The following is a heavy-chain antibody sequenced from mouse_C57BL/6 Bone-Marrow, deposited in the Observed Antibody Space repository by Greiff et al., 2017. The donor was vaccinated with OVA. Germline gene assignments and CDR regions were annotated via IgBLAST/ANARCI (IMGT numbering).Heavy chain of an antibody. J-gene: IGHJ3*01. CDR1: GFTFSDYY. D-gene: IGHD2-3*01. V-gene: IGHV5-16*01. CDR3: AREEIYDGYYVVFAY. CDR2: INYDGSST. Sequence: EVKLVESEGGLVQPGSSMKLSCTASGFTFSDYYMAWVRQVPEKGLEWVANINYDGSSTYYLDSLKSRFIISRDNAKNILYLQMSSLKSEDTATYYCAREEIYDGYYVVFAYWGQGTLVTVSA.